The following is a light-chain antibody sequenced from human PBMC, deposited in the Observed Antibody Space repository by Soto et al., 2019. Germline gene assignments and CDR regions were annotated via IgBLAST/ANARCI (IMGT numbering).Light chain of an antibody. Sequence: IVMTQSPATLSVSPGERATLSCRASQSVSSKLAWYQQKPGQAPRLLIFGASTRATGIPARFSGSGSGTEFTLTISSLQSEDFAVYYCQQYSNWPWGTFGQGTKLEIK. J-gene: IGKJ2*01. V-gene: IGKV3-15*01. CDR3: QQYSNWPWGT. CDR2: GAS. CDR1: QSVSSK.